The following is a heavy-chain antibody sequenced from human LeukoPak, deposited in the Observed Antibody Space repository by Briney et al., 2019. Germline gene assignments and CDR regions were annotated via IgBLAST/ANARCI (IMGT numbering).Heavy chain of an antibody. V-gene: IGHV4-39*01. CDR1: GGSISSSSYY. CDR3: ARQRIPAADDAFDI. CDR2: IYYSGST. Sequence: PSETLSLTCTVSGGSISSSSYYWGWIRQPPGKGLEWIGSIYYSGSTYYSPSLKSRVTISVDTSKNQFSLKLNSVTAADTAVYYCARQRIPAADDAFDIWGQGTMVTVSS. D-gene: IGHD6-13*01. J-gene: IGHJ3*02.